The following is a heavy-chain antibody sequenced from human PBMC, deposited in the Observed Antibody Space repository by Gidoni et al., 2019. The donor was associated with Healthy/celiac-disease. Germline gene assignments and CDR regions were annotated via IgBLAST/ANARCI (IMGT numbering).Heavy chain of an antibody. Sequence: QVQLVQSGAEVKKPGASVKVSCKASGYTFTSYGTRWGRQAPGQGLEWMGWISAYNGNTNYAQKRQGRVTMTADTSTSKAYMELRSLRSDDTAVYYCARDSIYYDSSGYSTSSNTGDYWGQGTLVTVSS. J-gene: IGHJ4*02. CDR1: GYTFTSYG. D-gene: IGHD3-22*01. CDR2: ISAYNGNT. V-gene: IGHV1-18*01. CDR3: ARDSIYYDSSGYSTSSNTGDY.